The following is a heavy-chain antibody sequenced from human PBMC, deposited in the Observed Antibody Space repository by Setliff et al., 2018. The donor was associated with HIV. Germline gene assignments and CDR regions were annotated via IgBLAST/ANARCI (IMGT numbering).Heavy chain of an antibody. V-gene: IGHV3-53*01. J-gene: IGHJ4*02. CDR3: ARDEGPDRTGYYYDSSGYYNY. Sequence: GGSLRLSCAASGFTVSSNYMNWVRQAPGKGLEWVSILYGTGGTYYADSVKGRFTISRDNSKNTLYLHMNSLRAEDTALYYCARDEGPDRTGYYYDSSGYYNYWGQGTLVTVSS. CDR2: LYGTGGT. CDR1: GFTVSSNY. D-gene: IGHD3-22*01.